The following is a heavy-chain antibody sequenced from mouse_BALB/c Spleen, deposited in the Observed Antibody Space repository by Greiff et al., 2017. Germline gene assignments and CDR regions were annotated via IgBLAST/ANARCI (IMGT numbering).Heavy chain of an antibody. CDR2: IWSGGST. CDR1: GFSLTSYG. J-gene: IGHJ4*01. V-gene: IGHV2-2*02. Sequence: QVQQSGPGLVQPSQSLSITCTVSGFSLTSYGVHWVRQSPGKGLEWLGVIWSGGSTDYNAAFISRLSISKDNSKSQVFFKMNSLQANDTAIYYCASSVRRKSYYAMDYWGQGTSVTVSS. CDR3: ASSVRRKSYYAMDY. D-gene: IGHD2-14*01.